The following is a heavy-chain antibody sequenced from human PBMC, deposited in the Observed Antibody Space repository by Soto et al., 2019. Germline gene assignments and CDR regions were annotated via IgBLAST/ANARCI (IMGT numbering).Heavy chain of an antibody. CDR2: IYFSGST. J-gene: IGHJ5*02. D-gene: IGHD2-15*01. Sequence: SETLSLTCTVSGASISQYYWSWIRQPPGKGLEWIGYIYFSGSTNYNPSLKSRVTMSVELSKNQFSLRLSSVTTADTAVYYCARDEKWVSWSGGSCYSPETFAPWGQGTLVPVSS. CDR3: ARDEKWVSWSGGSCYSPETFAP. CDR1: GASISQYY. V-gene: IGHV4-59*01.